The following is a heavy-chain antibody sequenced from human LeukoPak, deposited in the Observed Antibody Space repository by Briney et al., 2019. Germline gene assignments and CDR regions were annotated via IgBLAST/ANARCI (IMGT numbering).Heavy chain of an antibody. CDR1: GYTFTSYG. Sequence: ASVKVSCKASGYTFTSYGISWVRQAPGQALEWMGWISAYNGNTNYAQKLQGRVTMTTDTSTSTAYMELRSLRSDDTAVYYCARDHRYCSSTSCVRGRLGYWGQGTLVTVSS. CDR2: ISAYNGNT. D-gene: IGHD2-2*01. V-gene: IGHV1-18*01. CDR3: ARDHRYCSSTSCVRGRLGY. J-gene: IGHJ4*02.